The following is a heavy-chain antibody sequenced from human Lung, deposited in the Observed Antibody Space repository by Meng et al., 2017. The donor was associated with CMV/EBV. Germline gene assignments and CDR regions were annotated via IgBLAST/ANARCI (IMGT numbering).Heavy chain of an antibody. J-gene: IGHJ6*02. CDR3: ARDYGWGAVTRYYYYGMDV. CDR1: GGSVSSGSYY. V-gene: IGHV4-61*01. D-gene: IGHD3-16*01. CDR2: IYYSGST. Sequence: LXXTVSGGSVSSGSYYWSWIRQPPGKGLEWIGYIYYSGSTNYNPSLKSRVTISVDTSKNQFSLKLSSVTAADTAVYYCARDYGWGAVTRYYYYGMDVWXQGTTVTVSS.